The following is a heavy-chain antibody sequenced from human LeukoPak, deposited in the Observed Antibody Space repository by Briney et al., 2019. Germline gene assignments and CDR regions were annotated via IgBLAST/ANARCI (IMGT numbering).Heavy chain of an antibody. J-gene: IGHJ4*02. Sequence: AGGSLRLSCAASGFTFSTYAMNWVRQAPGKGLEWVSTISGSGRSTYYADFVEGRFTISRDNSKNTLYLQMNSLRADDTAVYYCARRAGAYSHPYDYWGQGTLVTVSS. CDR3: ARRAGAYSHPYDY. D-gene: IGHD4/OR15-4a*01. CDR2: ISGSGRST. V-gene: IGHV3-23*01. CDR1: GFTFSTYA.